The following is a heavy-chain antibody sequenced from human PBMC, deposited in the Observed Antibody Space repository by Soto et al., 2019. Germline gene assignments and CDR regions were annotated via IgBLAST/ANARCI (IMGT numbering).Heavy chain of an antibody. J-gene: IGHJ4*02. CDR1: GGSFSGYY. CDR3: ARGSSSDY. Sequence: SETLSLTCAVYGGSFSGYYWSWIRQPPGKGLEWIGEINHSGSTNYNPSLKSRVTISVDTSKNQFSLKLSSVTAADTAVYYCARGSSSDYWGQGTLVTVSS. V-gene: IGHV4-34*01. D-gene: IGHD6-6*01. CDR2: INHSGST.